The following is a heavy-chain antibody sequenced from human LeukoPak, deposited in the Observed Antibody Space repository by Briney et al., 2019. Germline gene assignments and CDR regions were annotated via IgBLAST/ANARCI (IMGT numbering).Heavy chain of an antibody. CDR2: INHSGST. J-gene: IGHJ4*02. V-gene: IGHV4-34*01. D-gene: IGHD3-22*01. CDR3: ARGNYDSSGYYFDY. CDR1: GGSFSGYY. Sequence: SETLSLTCAVYGGSFSGYYWSWIRQPSGKGLEWIGEINHSGSTNYNPSLKSRVTISVDTSKNQFSLKLSSVTAADTAVYYCARGNYDSSGYYFDYWGQGTLVTVSS.